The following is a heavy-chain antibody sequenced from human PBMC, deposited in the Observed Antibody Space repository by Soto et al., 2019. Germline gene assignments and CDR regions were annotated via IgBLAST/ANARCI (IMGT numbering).Heavy chain of an antibody. CDR1: GFTFSSYG. D-gene: IGHD3-10*01. CDR2: ISYDGSNK. J-gene: IGHJ4*02. V-gene: IGHV3-30*18. CDR3: ANSGFSYYYFDY. Sequence: QVQLVESGGGVVQPGRSLRLSCAASGFTFSSYGMHWVRQAPGKGLEWVTVISYDGSNKNYSDSVKGRFTISRQNSKNTVYLQMNSLSAEDTAVYYCANSGFSYYYFDYWFQGTLVTVSS.